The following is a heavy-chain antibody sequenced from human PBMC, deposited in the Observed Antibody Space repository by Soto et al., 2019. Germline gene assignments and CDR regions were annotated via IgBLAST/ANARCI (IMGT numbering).Heavy chain of an antibody. J-gene: IGHJ4*02. D-gene: IGHD2-21*02. Sequence: LRLSCAASGFTFSSYSMNWVRQAPGKGLEWVSSISSSSSYIYYADSVKGRFTISRDNAKNSLYLQMNSLRAEDTAVYYCARAPEFCGGDCLRYYFDYWCQGILVTVSS. CDR1: GFTFSSYS. CDR2: ISSSSSYI. CDR3: ARAPEFCGGDCLRYYFDY. V-gene: IGHV3-21*01.